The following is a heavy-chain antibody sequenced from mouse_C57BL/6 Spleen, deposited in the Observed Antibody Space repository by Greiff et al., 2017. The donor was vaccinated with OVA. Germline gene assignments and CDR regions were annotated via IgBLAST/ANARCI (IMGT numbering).Heavy chain of an antibody. V-gene: IGHV1-9*01. J-gene: IGHJ2*01. Sequence: QVQLKESGAELMKPGASVKLSCKATGYTFTGYWIAWVKQRPGHGLEWIGEFLPGSGSPNYNEKFKGKATFTADTSSNTAYMQLSSLTTEDCDNYYWADKAFTTVLDYWGEGTTLTVSS. CDR1: GYTFTGYW. CDR2: FLPGSGSP. CDR3: ADKAFTTVLDY. D-gene: IGHD1-1*01.